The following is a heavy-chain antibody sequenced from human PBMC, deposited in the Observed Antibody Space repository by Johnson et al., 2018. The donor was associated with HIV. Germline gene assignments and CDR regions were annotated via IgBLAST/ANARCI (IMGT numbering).Heavy chain of an antibody. V-gene: IGHV3-7*04. D-gene: IGHD6-13*01. CDR2: IKQDGSEK. CDR3: VRPAAAGRDDAFDI. CDR1: GFTFSSYW. J-gene: IGHJ3*02. Sequence: MLLVESGGGLVQPGGSLRLSCAASGFTFSSYWMSWVRQAPGKGLEWVANIKQDGSEKYYADSVKGRFTISRDNSKNTLYLQMNSLRAEDTAVYYCVRPAAAGRDDAFDIWGQGTMVTVSS.